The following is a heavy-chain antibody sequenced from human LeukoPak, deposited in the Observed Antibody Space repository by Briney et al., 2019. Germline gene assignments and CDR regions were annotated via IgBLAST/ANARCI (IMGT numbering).Heavy chain of an antibody. V-gene: IGHV1-69*01. D-gene: IGHD3-22*01. CDR1: GGTFSSYA. J-gene: IGHJ4*02. Sequence: GSPVKVSCKASGGTFSSYAISWVRQAPGQGLEWMGGIIPIFGTANYAQKFQGRVTITADESTSTAYMELSSLRSEDTAVYYCARAKVQDSSGYYSFDYWGQGTLVTVSS. CDR3: ARAKVQDSSGYYSFDY. CDR2: IIPIFGTA.